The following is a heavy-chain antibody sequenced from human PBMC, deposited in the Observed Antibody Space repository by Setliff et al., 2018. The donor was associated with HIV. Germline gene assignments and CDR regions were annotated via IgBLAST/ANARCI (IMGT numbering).Heavy chain of an antibody. CDR3: ARSPSYRSSWEYYFDY. D-gene: IGHD6-13*01. V-gene: IGHV4-4*09. CDR1: GGSISGYH. Sequence: PAETLSLTCTVSGGSISGYHWNWLRQTPGKGLEWIGYIYTSRGTNYNHSLRTRDIISVDTSNQFSLKLSSVTAADAAVYYCARSPSYRSSWEYYFDYWGQGILVTVSS. J-gene: IGHJ4*02. CDR2: IYTSRGT.